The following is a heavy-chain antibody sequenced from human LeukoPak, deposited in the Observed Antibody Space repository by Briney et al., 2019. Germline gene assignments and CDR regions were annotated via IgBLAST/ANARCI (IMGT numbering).Heavy chain of an antibody. D-gene: IGHD6-19*01. V-gene: IGHV3-21*01. CDR3: ARDRGGSGWYYYFDY. CDR1: GFTFSSYS. Sequence: GGSLRLSCAASGFTFSSYSMNWVRQAPGKGLEWVSSISSSSSYIYYADSVKGRFTISKDNAKNSLYLQMNSLRAEDTAVYYCARDRGGSGWYYYFDYWGQGTLVTVSS. J-gene: IGHJ4*02. CDR2: ISSSSSYI.